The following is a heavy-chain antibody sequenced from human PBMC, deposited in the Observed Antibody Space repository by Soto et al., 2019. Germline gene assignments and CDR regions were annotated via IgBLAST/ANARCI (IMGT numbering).Heavy chain of an antibody. D-gene: IGHD3-22*01. J-gene: IGHJ4*02. V-gene: IGHV3-21*01. CDR1: GFTFSSYS. CDR2: ISSSSYI. CDR3: ARDMIVVVITTTLRVLDY. Sequence: GGSLRLSCAASGFTFSSYSMNWVRQAPGKGLEWVSSISSSSYIYYADSVKGRFTISRDNAKNSLYLQMNSLRAEDTAVYYCARDMIVVVITTTLRVLDYWGQGTLVTVSS.